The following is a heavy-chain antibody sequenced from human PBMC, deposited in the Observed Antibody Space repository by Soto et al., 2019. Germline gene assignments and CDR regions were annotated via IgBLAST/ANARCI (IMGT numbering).Heavy chain of an antibody. CDR3: AKCRXYSYGDFDY. V-gene: IGHV3-30-3*02. CDR2: ISYDGSNK. D-gene: IGHD5-18*01. Sequence: QVQLVESGGGVVQPGRSLRLSCAASGFTFSSYAMHWVRQAPGKGLEWVAVISYDGSNKYYADSVKGRFTISRDNSKNTLYLQMNSLXXEDTAVYYCAKCRXYSYGDFDYWGQGTLVTVSS. CDR1: GFTFSSYA. J-gene: IGHJ4*02.